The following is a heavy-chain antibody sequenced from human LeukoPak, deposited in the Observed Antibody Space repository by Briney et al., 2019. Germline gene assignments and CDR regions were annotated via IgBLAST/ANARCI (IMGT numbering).Heavy chain of an antibody. J-gene: IGHJ4*02. CDR2: IGSSSTYT. Sequence: PGGSLRHSCATSGFTISSNYMSGVLQAPGRGLEWVSCIGSSSTYTNYAVKGRFTISRDNAKNSLDLQMDGLRAQDTAGYYCARKPRYSQGYCGEGSLVSVCS. V-gene: IGHV3-11*03. CDR1: GFTISSNY. CDR3: ARKPRYSQGY. D-gene: IGHD5-18*01.